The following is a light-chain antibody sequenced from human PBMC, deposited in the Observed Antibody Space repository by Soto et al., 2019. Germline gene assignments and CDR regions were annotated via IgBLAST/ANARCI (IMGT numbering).Light chain of an antibody. J-gene: IGKJ2*01. Sequence: EIVLTQSPGTLSLSPGERATLSCRASQSVSSSYLAWYQQKPGQAPRLLIYGASTRATGIPDRITGSGSGTDFTLTISRLEPEDFAVYYCQQYDTSPVTFGQGTKVDIK. V-gene: IGKV3-20*01. CDR3: QQYDTSPVT. CDR2: GAS. CDR1: QSVSSSY.